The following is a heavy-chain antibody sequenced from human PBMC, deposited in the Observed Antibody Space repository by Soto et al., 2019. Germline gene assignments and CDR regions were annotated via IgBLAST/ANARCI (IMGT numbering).Heavy chain of an antibody. D-gene: IGHD3-22*01. Sequence: ASVKVSCKASGYTFTSYGIIWVRQAHGQGLEWMGWISAYNGNTNYAQKLQGRVTMTTDTSTSTAYMELRSLRSDDTAVYYCARVPLAYYYDSSGYYSDYWGQGTLVTVSS. CDR1: GYTFTSYG. V-gene: IGHV1-18*01. J-gene: IGHJ4*02. CDR3: ARVPLAYYYDSSGYYSDY. CDR2: ISAYNGNT.